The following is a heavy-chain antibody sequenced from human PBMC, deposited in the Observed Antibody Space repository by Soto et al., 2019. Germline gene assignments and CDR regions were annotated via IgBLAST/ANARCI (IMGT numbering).Heavy chain of an antibody. D-gene: IGHD2-2*01. CDR3: AKDRGGDCPDNSCYFGADY. V-gene: IGHV3-30*18. CDR2: ISDTGSSH. J-gene: IGHJ4*02. Sequence: VQLVESGGTVVQPGGSLRLSCVGSGFTFSSYGMHWVRQAPGKGLECVAVISDTGSSHYYAASVEGRFTISRENSKNSLSPPMDRLRVEDTAVYYCAKDRGGDCPDNSCYFGADYWGQGTPVTVSS. CDR1: GFTFSSYG.